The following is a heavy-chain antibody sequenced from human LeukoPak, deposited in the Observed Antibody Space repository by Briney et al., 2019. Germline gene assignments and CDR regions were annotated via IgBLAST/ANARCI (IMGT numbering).Heavy chain of an antibody. V-gene: IGHV1-18*01. D-gene: IGHD5-18*01. CDR1: GYTFASYG. Sequence: ASVKVSCKASGYTFASYGISWLRQAPGQGLERVGWVSAHSGNTKYAERVQGRAYMTADTPTSTAYMELRSLRSDDTALYYCARVSCGYNCHYAMDVWGQGTTVTVSS. CDR2: VSAHSGNT. J-gene: IGHJ6*02. CDR3: ARVSCGYNCHYAMDV.